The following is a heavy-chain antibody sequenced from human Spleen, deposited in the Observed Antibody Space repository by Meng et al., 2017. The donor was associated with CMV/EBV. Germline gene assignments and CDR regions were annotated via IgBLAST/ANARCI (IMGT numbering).Heavy chain of an antibody. V-gene: IGHV1-2*02. J-gene: IGHJ4*02. Sequence: ASVKVSCKASGYTFTGFNIHWVRQAPGQGLEWMGWINPYSGNTNYAQKFQDRVTMTRDTSISTAYMELNTLSSEDTAVYYCATAHYSNTPVGFWGQGTLVTVSS. CDR1: GYTFTGFN. CDR2: INPYSGNT. D-gene: IGHD2-2*01. CDR3: ATAHYSNTPVGF.